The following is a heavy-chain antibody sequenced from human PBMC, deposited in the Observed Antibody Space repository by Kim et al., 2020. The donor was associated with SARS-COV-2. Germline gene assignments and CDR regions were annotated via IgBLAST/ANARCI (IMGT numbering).Heavy chain of an antibody. J-gene: IGHJ6*02. D-gene: IGHD1-1*01. V-gene: IGHV1-69*13. CDR2: IIPIFGTA. CDR1: GGTFSSYA. Sequence: SVKVSCKASGGTFSSYAISWVRQAPGQGLEWMGGIIPIFGTANYAQKFQGRVTITADESTSTAYMELSSLRSEDTAVYYCASCTNNNYYYYGMDVWGQGTTVTVSS. CDR3: ASCTNNNYYYYGMDV.